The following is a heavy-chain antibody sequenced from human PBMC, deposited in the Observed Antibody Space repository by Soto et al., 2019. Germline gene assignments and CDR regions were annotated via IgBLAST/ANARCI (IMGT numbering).Heavy chain of an antibody. D-gene: IGHD2-2*01. V-gene: IGHV4-39*07. CDR3: ARDHFVVVPAALPRYYYYGMDV. CDR2: IYYSGST. Sequence: PSETLSLTCTVSGGSISSSSYYWGWLRQPPGKGLEWIGCIYYSGSTYYNPSLKSRVTISVDTSKNQFSLKLSSVTAADTAVYYCARDHFVVVPAALPRYYYYGMDVWGQGTTVTVSS. J-gene: IGHJ6*02. CDR1: GGSISSSSYY.